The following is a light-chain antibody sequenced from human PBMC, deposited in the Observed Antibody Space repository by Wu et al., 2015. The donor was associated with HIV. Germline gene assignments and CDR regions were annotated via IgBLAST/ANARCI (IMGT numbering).Light chain of an antibody. V-gene: IGKV3-20*01. CDR3: QQYGGSPPVT. CDR1: XRIDSRS. Sequence: SCRASXRIDSRSLAWYQQRLGQAPRLLISAASNRAAGIPDRFNGSGSGTDFILTISGLEPEDSAVYFCQQYGGSPPVTFGQGTRLEI. CDR2: AAS. J-gene: IGKJ5*01.